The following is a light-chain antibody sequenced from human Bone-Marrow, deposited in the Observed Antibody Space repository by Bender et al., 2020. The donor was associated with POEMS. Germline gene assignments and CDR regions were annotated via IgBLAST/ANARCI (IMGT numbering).Light chain of an antibody. CDR2: DVS. CDR3: CSYAGSYTFV. V-gene: IGLV2-23*02. Sequence: QSALTQPASVSGSPGQSITISCTGSSSNIGKYNLVSWYQQDPGKAPKLILYDVSKRPSGVSIRFSGSKSGSTASLTISGLQTEDEADYYCCSYAGSYTFVFGTGTKVTVL. J-gene: IGLJ1*01. CDR1: SSNIGKYNL.